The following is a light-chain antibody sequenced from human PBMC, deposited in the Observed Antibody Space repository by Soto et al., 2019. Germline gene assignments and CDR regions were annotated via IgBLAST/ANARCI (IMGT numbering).Light chain of an antibody. CDR1: QGISSW. CDR2: AAS. J-gene: IGKJ4*01. Sequence: DIQMTQSPSSVSASVGDRVTITCRASQGISSWVAWYQQKPGKAPNLLIYAASSLQSGVPSRFGGSGSGTDFTLTISTLQPADFATYYCQQADTFPLTFGGGTKLEIK. CDR3: QQADTFPLT. V-gene: IGKV1-12*01.